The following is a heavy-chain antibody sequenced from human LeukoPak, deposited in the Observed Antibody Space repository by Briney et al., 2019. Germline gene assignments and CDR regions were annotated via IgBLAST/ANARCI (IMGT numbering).Heavy chain of an antibody. V-gene: IGHV4-30-4*01. CDR2: IYYSGST. J-gene: IGHJ4*02. CDR1: GGSISSGDYY. Sequence: SETLSLTCTVSGGSISSGDYYWSWIRQPPGKGLEWVGYIYYSGSTYYNPSLKSRVTISVDTSKNQFSLKLSSVTATDTAVYYCARDNYYDSSGYYYWGQGTLVTVSS. D-gene: IGHD3-22*01. CDR3: ARDNYYDSSGYYY.